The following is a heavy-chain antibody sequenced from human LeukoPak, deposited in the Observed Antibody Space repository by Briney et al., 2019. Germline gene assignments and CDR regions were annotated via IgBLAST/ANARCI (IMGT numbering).Heavy chain of an antibody. D-gene: IGHD3-3*01. J-gene: IGHJ4*02. CDR3: ATGSGNYYDR. CDR1: GFIFSNYA. CDR2: VHHDGNTK. V-gene: IGHV3-30*04. Sequence: PGGSLRLSCAASGFIFSNYAIHWVRQAPGKGLEWVAVVHHDGNTKYYVDSVKGRFTISRDNSKNTLYLQMSTLRAEDTAIYYCATGSGNYYDRWGQGTLVTVSS.